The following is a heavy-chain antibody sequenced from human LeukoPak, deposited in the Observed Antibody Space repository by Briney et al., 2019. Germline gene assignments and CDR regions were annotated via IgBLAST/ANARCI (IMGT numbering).Heavy chain of an antibody. CDR3: ARDESGIAVAGTLDY. CDR1: GFTFSSYS. D-gene: IGHD6-19*01. V-gene: IGHV3-21*01. J-gene: IGHJ4*02. Sequence: PGGSLRLSCAASGFTFSSYSMNWVRQAPGKGLEWVSSISSSSSYIYYADSVKGRFTISRDNAKNSLYLQMNSLRAEDTAVYCCARDESGIAVAGTLDYWGQGTLVTVSS. CDR2: ISSSSSYI.